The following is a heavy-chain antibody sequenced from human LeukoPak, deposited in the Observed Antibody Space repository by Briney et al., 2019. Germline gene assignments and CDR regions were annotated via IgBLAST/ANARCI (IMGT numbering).Heavy chain of an antibody. Sequence: GGSLRLSCAASGYTVGSNYMNWVRQPPGKGLEWVSLMYIDGGTYYADSVKGRFTISRDNSKNTLYLQMNSLRAEDTAVYYCARGQAAYWGQGTLVTVSS. CDR1: GYTVGSNY. V-gene: IGHV3-66*01. CDR2: MYIDGGT. CDR3: ARGQAAY. J-gene: IGHJ4*02.